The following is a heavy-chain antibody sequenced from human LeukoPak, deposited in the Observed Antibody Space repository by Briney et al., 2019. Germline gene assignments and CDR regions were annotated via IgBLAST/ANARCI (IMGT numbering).Heavy chain of an antibody. CDR3: AKESPHYDY. J-gene: IGHJ4*02. Sequence: GGSLRLSCAGSGFTFNKYAMNWVRQAPGKGLEWVSVINGNSISTYYADSVKGRFTISRDNSKNTLYLQMNSLRAEDTAVYYCAKESPHYDYWGQGTLVTVSS. CDR1: GFTFNKYA. CDR2: INGNSIST. V-gene: IGHV3-23*01.